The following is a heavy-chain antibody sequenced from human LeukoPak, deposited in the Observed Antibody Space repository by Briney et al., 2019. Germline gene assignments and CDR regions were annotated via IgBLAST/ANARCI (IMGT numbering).Heavy chain of an antibody. V-gene: IGHV4-31*03. D-gene: IGHD5-18*01. Sequence: SQTPSLTCTASGGSISSGGYYWSRIRQHPGKGLEWIGYIYYSGSTYYNPSLKSRVTISVDTSKNQFSLKLSSVTAADTAVYYCARVSYGKSGDYWGQGTLVTVSS. CDR1: GGSISSGGYY. CDR3: ARVSYGKSGDY. CDR2: IYYSGST. J-gene: IGHJ4*02.